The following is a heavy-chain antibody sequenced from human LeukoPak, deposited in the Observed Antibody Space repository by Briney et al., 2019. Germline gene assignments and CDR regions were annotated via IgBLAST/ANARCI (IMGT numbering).Heavy chain of an antibody. V-gene: IGHV3-74*01. CDR1: GFTFTRHW. J-gene: IGHJ6*03. Sequence: GGSLRLSCAASGFTFTRHWMHWVRQTPGRGLVWVSRIDNDGRSSTYADSVKGRFTISRDSAKNTVYLQMTSLRDEDTAVYYCARGGVGSSGYVDHYYYNMDVWGKGTAVTVSS. D-gene: IGHD5-18*01. CDR2: IDNDGRSS. CDR3: ARGGVGSSGYVDHYYYNMDV.